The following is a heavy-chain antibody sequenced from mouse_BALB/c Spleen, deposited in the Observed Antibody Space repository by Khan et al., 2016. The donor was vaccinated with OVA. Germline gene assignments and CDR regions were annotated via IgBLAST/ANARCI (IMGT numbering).Heavy chain of an antibody. Sequence: QVRLQQSGPELVKPGASVKMSCKASGYTFTAYDIRWVKQRAGQGLEWIGEIYPGSGSTYYNEKFKGKATLTADKSSNTAYMQLSSLTSEDSAVYFCATIFYGNAYAMDYWGQGTEVTISS. V-gene: IGHV1-77*01. CDR3: ATIFYGNAYAMDY. CDR2: IYPGSGST. D-gene: IGHD2-1*01. CDR1: GYTFTAYD. J-gene: IGHJ4*01.